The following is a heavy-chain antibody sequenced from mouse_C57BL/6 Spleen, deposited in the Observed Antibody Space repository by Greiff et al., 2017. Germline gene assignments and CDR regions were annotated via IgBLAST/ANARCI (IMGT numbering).Heavy chain of an antibody. CDR1: GYSITSGYY. J-gene: IGHJ2*01. CDR3: ARGDSNYAFDY. CDR2: ISYDGSN. V-gene: IGHV3-6*01. D-gene: IGHD2-5*01. Sequence: EVKLVESGPGLVKPSQSLSLTCSVTGYSITSGYYWNWIRQFPGNKLEWMGYISYDGSNNYNPSLKNRISITRDTSKNQFFLKLNSVTTEDTATYYCARGDSNYAFDYWGQGTTLTVSS.